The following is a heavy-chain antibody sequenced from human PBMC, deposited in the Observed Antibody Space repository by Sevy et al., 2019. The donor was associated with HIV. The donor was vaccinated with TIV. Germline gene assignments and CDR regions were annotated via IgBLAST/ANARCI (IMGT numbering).Heavy chain of an antibody. CDR1: GFTFSSYE. J-gene: IGHJ4*02. CDR2: ISSSGSLI. D-gene: IGHD4-17*01. Sequence: GGSLRLSCVASGFTFSSYEMNWVRQTPGKGLEWVSFISSSGSLIYYADSVKGRFTISRDNAKNSLYLQMNSLRAEDTGVYYCTRDLPPSATTVAHFDYWGQGTLVTVSS. V-gene: IGHV3-48*03. CDR3: TRDLPPSATTVAHFDY.